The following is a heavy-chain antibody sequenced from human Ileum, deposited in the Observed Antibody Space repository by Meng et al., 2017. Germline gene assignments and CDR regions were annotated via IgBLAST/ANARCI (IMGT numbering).Heavy chain of an antibody. J-gene: IGHJ1*01. CDR2: INHNGST. V-gene: IGHV4-34*01. D-gene: IGHD2-2*02. Sequence: QLQKWGAGMLKLSATPSLRCAVYVGAFDGYYWTWIRQSPGQGLEWIGEINHNGSTNFNPSLKSRVTMSVDTSKKQFSLNLTSVTAADTAMYYCVRGLLVPNAIRTEYFPLWGQGTLVTVSS. CDR1: VGAFDGYY. CDR3: VRGLLVPNAIRTEYFPL.